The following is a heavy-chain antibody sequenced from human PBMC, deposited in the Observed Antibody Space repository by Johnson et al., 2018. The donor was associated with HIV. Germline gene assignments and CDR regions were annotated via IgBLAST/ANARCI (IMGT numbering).Heavy chain of an antibody. CDR1: GFTFDDYG. Sequence: VQLVESGGGVVRPGGSLRLSCAASGFTFDDYGMSWVRQAPGKGLEWVSVIYSGGKTYYADSVKGRFTISRDNSKNTLYLQMNSLRAEDTAVYYCAKSTWELRHLDAFDIWGQGTMVTVSS. D-gene: IGHD1-26*01. J-gene: IGHJ3*02. V-gene: IGHV3-66*01. CDR3: AKSTWELRHLDAFDI. CDR2: IYSGGKT.